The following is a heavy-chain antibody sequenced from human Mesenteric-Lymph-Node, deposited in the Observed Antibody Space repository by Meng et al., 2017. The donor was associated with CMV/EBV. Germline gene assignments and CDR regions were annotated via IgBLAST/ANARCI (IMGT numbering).Heavy chain of an antibody. V-gene: IGHV3-53*05. J-gene: IGHJ4*02. CDR2: IYTGGDK. D-gene: IGHD6-13*01. CDR1: GVTVTTNY. Sequence: GGSLRLSCAASGVTVTTNYMSWVRQAPGKGLEWVSVIYTGGDKYYADSVKGRFTISRDTSKNTLYLQMNSLRAEDTAVYYCARAPYSSSWYDYWGQGALVTVSS. CDR3: ARAPYSSSWYDY.